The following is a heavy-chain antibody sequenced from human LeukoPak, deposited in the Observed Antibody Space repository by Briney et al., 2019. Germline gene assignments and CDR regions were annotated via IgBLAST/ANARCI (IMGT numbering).Heavy chain of an antibody. V-gene: IGHV4-59*01. CDR1: GGSISSYY. CDR3: ARVRRITGTTDFDY. CDR2: IHYSGST. Sequence: PSETLSLTCTVSGGSISSYYWSWIRQPPGKGLEWIGYIHYSGSTNYNPSLKSRVTISVDTSKNQFSLKLSSVTAADTAVYYCARVRRITGTTDFDYWGQGTLVTVSS. D-gene: IGHD1-20*01. J-gene: IGHJ4*02.